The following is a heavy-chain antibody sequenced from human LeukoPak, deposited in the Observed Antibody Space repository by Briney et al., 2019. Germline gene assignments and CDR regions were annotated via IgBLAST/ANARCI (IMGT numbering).Heavy chain of an antibody. CDR3: AKVSSSGWYYSIAYSYSMDV. Sequence: GGSLRLSCAASGFTFSSYGMHWVRQAPGQGLEWGAVISDDGSNEYYADSVKGRFTISRENSKSTMCLQMNSPRGQETAVCFCAKVSSSGWYYSIAYSYSMDVWGKGTTVTASS. J-gene: IGHJ6*03. D-gene: IGHD6-19*01. V-gene: IGHV3-30*18. CDR2: ISDDGSNE. CDR1: GFTFSSYG.